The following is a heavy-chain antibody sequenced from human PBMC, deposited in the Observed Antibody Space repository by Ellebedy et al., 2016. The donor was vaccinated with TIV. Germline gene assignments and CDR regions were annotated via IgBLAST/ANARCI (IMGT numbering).Heavy chain of an antibody. CDR1: GYTFTAYY. D-gene: IGHD3-9*01. V-gene: IGHV1-18*04. CDR3: ARDDEVRYPRGMDV. CDR2: INAYNGNT. Sequence: ASVKVSCKASGYTFTAYYMHWVRQAPGQGLEWVGWINAYNGNTNYAQKLQGRVTMTTDTSTSTAYMELRSLRSDDTAVYYCARDDEVRYPRGMDVWGQGTTVTVSS. J-gene: IGHJ6*02.